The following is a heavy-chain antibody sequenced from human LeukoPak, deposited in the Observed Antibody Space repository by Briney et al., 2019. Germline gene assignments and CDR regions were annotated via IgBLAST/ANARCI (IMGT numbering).Heavy chain of an antibody. CDR2: INHSGST. J-gene: IGHJ6*02. V-gene: IGHV4-34*01. D-gene: IGHD6-13*01. CDR3: ARHPSPVYSSSWYLWAYGYYGMDV. CDR1: GGSFSGYY. Sequence: PSETLSLTCAVYGGSFSGYYWSWIRQPPGKGLEWIGEINHSGSTNYNPSLKSRVTISVDTSKNQFSLKLSSVTAADTAVYYCARHPSPVYSSSWYLWAYGYYGMDVWGQGTTVTVSS.